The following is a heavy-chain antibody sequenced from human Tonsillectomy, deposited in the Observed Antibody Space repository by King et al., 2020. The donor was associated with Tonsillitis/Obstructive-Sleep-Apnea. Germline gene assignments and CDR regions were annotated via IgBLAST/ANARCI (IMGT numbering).Heavy chain of an antibody. V-gene: IGHV4-34*01. CDR3: ARGDIVVVPAAHYYYYYLDV. CDR1: GGSFSDYY. CDR2: INHSGST. D-gene: IGHD2-2*01. J-gene: IGHJ6*03. Sequence: VQLQRWGAGLLKPSETLSLTCAVYGGSFSDYYWNWIRQPPGKGLEWIGEINHSGSTNYNPSLKSRVTISVDTSKNQFSLKLSSVTAADTAVYYCARGDIVVVPAAHYYYYYLDVWGKGTTVTVSS.